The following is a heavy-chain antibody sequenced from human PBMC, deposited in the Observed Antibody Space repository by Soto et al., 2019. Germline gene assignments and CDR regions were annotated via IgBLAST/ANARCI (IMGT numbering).Heavy chain of an antibody. J-gene: IGHJ4*02. CDR1: GGSISSYY. Sequence: SETLSLTCTVSGGSISSYYWSWIRQPPGKGLEWIGYIYYSGSTNYNPSLKSRVTISVDTSKNQFSLKLSSVTAADTAVYYCASDIKGTGPFDYWGQGTLVTVSS. V-gene: IGHV4-59*01. CDR3: ASDIKGTGPFDY. CDR2: IYYSGST. D-gene: IGHD1-1*01.